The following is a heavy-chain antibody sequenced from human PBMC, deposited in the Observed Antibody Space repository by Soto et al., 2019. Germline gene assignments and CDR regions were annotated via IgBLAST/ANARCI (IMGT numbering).Heavy chain of an antibody. J-gene: IGHJ4*02. V-gene: IGHV3-74*01. D-gene: IGHD6-19*01. CDR3: ARMTHSSAFVLGFAY. CDR1: GFTFSSYS. Sequence: GGSLRLSCAASGFTFSSYSMNWVRQAPGKGLEWVSRINVDGSTTDYAGSVEGRFTISRDNAKNMLYLQMNSLRAEDSAVYYCARMTHSSAFVLGFAYWGQGTLVTVSS. CDR2: INVDGSTT.